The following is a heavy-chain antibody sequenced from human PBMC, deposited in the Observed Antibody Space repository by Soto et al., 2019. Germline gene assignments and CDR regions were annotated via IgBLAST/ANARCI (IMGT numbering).Heavy chain of an antibody. D-gene: IGHD4-17*01. V-gene: IGHV1-58*02. Sequence: ASVKVSCKASGFTLENSAIQWVRQARGHRLEWIGWIVVGTGSTNYAQKFQERVSITRDMSTNTAFMELNSLRAEDTAVYYCAKDPDYGDYLNWFDPWGQGTLVTVSS. CDR1: GFTLENSA. CDR2: IVVGTGST. J-gene: IGHJ5*02. CDR3: AKDPDYGDYLNWFDP.